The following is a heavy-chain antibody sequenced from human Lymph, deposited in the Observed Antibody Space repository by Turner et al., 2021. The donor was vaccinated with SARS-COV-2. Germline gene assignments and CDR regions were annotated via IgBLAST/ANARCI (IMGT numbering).Heavy chain of an antibody. Sequence: EIQLVESGGGLVQHGRSLRLSCAASGFPFEYYAIHWVRQAPGKCLEWCSCISWNSGSIGYADSVKGRFTISRDNAKNSLYLQMNSLRAEDTALYYCAKDISSTVTTWVVNWFDPWGQGTLVTVSS. V-gene: IGHV3-9*01. CDR1: GFPFEYYA. CDR2: ISWNSGSI. CDR3: AKDISSTVTTWVVNWFDP. J-gene: IGHJ5*02. D-gene: IGHD4-17*01.